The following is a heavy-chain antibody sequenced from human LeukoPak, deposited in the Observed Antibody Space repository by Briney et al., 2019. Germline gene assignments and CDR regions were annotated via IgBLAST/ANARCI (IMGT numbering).Heavy chain of an antibody. CDR1: GFTFDDNA. CDR3: VKDWGSSGKGNFQH. CDR2: ISWNSHSI. J-gene: IGHJ1*01. D-gene: IGHD6-19*01. V-gene: IGHV3-9*01. Sequence: GGSLRLSCAASGFTFDDNAMHWVRQAPGKGLEWVSGISWNSHSIGYADSVKGRSTISRDNAKNSLYLQMNSLRADDTALYYCVKDWGSSGKGNFQHWGQGTLVTVSS.